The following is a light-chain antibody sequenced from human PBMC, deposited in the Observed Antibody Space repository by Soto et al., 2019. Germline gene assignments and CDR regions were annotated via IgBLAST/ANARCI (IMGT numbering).Light chain of an antibody. V-gene: IGLV1-44*01. CDR2: SNN. CDR3: AAWDDSLNGSYV. Sequence: QSVLAKAPSASGTAGQRVTIPCSGSSSNIGSNTVNWYQQLPGTAPKLLIYSNNQRPSGVPDRFSGSKSGTSASLAISGLQSEDEADYYCAAWDDSLNGSYVFGTGTKVTVL. CDR1: SSNIGSNT. J-gene: IGLJ1*01.